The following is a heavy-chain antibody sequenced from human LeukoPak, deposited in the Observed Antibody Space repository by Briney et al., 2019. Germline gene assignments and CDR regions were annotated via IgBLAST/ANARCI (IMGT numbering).Heavy chain of an antibody. CDR2: IYSGGST. V-gene: IGHV3-53*01. CDR1: GFTVSSNY. CDR3: AREEGYGDSYFDY. Sequence: GGSLRLSCAASGFTVSSNYMSWVRQAPGKGLEWVSVIYSGGSTYYADSVKGRFTISRDNPKNTLYLQMNSLRAEDTAVYYCAREEGYGDSYFDYWGQGTLVTVSS. D-gene: IGHD4-17*01. J-gene: IGHJ4*02.